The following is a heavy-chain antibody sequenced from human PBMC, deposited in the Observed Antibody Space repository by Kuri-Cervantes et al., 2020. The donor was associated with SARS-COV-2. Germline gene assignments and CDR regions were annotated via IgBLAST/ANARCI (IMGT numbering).Heavy chain of an antibody. CDR1: GYSISSGYY. J-gene: IGHJ4*02. CDR3: ARRGDYYDSSGYYYHLQYYFDY. D-gene: IGHD3-22*01. Sequence: ESLKISCPVSGYSISSGYYWGWIRQPPGKGLEWIGSIYHSGSTYYNPSLKSRVTISVDTSKNQFSLKLSSVTAADTAVYYCARRGDYYDSSGYYYHLQYYFDYWGQGTLVTVSS. CDR2: IYHSGST. V-gene: IGHV4-38-2*01.